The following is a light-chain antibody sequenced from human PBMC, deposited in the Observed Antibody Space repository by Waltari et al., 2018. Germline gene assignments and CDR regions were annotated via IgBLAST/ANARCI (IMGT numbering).Light chain of an antibody. CDR1: SGSIAVHF. V-gene: IGLV6-57*01. CDR3: QSYDTSNHGV. CDR2: EDK. J-gene: IGLJ3*02. Sequence: FLLTQPHSVSESPGMTVTISCTRSSGSIAVHFVQWYQQRPGSSPTPVIYEDKPRPSGVPDRFSDSIDSSSNSAFLTISGRTTEDEADYYCQSYDTSNHGVFGGGTKLTVL.